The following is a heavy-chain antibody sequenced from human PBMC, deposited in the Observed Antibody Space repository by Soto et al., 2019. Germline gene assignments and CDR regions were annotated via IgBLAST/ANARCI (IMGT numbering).Heavy chain of an antibody. V-gene: IGHV3-15*01. Sequence: GGSLRLSCAATGFTFSNAWMSWVRQAPGKGLERVGHIKSKTDGGATDYAAPVKGRFTISRDESENTVYLQMNSLKTEDTAVYYCTTXGLITFGGVLVPNWFDSWGQGTLVTVSS. CDR1: GFTFSNAW. J-gene: IGHJ5*01. CDR2: IKSKTDGGAT. CDR3: TTXGLITFGGVLVPNWFDS. D-gene: IGHD3-16*02.